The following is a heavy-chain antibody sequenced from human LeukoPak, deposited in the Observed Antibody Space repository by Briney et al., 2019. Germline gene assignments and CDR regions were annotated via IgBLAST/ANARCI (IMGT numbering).Heavy chain of an antibody. D-gene: IGHD3-10*01. J-gene: IGHJ4*02. CDR2: IYHSGST. V-gene: IGHV4-39*07. CDR1: GGSISSSSYC. Sequence: PSETLSLTCTVSGGSISSSSYCWGWIRQPPGKGLEWIGSIYHSGSTYYNPSLKSRVTISVDTSKNQFSLKLSSVTAADTAVYYCARVGGYGHVDYWGQGTLVTVSS. CDR3: ARVGGYGHVDY.